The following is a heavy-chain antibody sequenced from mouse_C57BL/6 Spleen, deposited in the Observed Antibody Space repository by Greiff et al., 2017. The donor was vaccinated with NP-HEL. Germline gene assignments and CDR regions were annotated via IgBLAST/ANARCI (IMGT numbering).Heavy chain of an antibody. J-gene: IGHJ3*01. CDR1: GYAFSSSW. Sequence: VQLQQSGPELVKPGASVKISCKASGYAFSSSWMNWVKQRPGKGLEWIGRIYPGDGDTNYNGKVKGKATLTADKSSSTAYMQLSSLTSEDSAVYFCAREGYGSSLFAYWGQGTLVTVSA. CDR3: AREGYGSSLFAY. CDR2: IYPGDGDT. V-gene: IGHV1-82*01. D-gene: IGHD1-1*01.